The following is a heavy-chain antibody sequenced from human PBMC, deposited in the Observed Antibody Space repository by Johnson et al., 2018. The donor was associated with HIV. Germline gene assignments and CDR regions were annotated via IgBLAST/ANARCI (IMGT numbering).Heavy chain of an antibody. CDR1: GFTFSSYW. D-gene: IGHD7-27*01. J-gene: IGHJ3*01. Sequence: EVQLVESGGGLVQPGGSLRLSCAASGFTFSSYWMSWVRQATGKGLEWVSAIGTAGDTYYPGSVKGRFTISRENAKNSLYLQMNSLRVEDTAMYYCVRDFGHWDDAFGFWGRGTKVTVSS. CDR3: VRDFGHWDDAFGF. CDR2: IGTAGDT. V-gene: IGHV3-13*01.